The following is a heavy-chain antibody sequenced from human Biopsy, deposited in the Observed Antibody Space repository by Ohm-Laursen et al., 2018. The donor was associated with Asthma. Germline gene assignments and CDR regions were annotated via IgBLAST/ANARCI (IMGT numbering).Heavy chain of an antibody. Sequence: SDTLSLTWTVSGGSITSFYWSWIRQPPGRGLEWIGYIYFSGNTNYNPSLKSRVTISIDTSKNHFSLKLTSVTAADTAVYYCARRGGVRRYFDYWGQGTLVTVSS. CDR1: GGSITSFY. CDR2: IYFSGNT. J-gene: IGHJ4*02. V-gene: IGHV4-59*07. CDR3: ARRGGVRRYFDY. D-gene: IGHD3-16*01.